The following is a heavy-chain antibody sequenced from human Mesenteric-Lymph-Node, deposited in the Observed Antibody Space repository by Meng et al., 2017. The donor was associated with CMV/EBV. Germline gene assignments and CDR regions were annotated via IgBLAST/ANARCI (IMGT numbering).Heavy chain of an antibody. CDR1: GFTFTDYW. J-gene: IGHJ6*02. CDR2: ISSSSSYI. V-gene: IGHV3-21*01. Sequence: GGSLRLSCAASGFTFTDYWMHWVRQAPGKGLEWVSSISSSSSYIYYADSVKGRFTISRDNAKNSLYLQMNSLRAEDTAVYYCARDHSQRSYYYYGMDVWGQGTTVTVSS. D-gene: IGHD2-15*01. CDR3: ARDHSQRSYYYYGMDV.